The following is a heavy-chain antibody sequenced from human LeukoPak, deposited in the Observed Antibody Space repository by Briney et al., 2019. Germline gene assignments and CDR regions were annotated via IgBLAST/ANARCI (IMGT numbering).Heavy chain of an antibody. V-gene: IGHV1-69*04. CDR3: AGGEYSYGYGFDY. CDR2: IIPILGIA. CDR1: GYTFTSYG. D-gene: IGHD5-18*01. Sequence: SVKVSCKASGYTFTSYGISWVRQAPGQGLEWMGRIIPILGIANYAQKFQGRVTITADKSTSTAYMELSSLRSEDTAVYYCAGGEYSYGYGFDYWGQGTLVTVSS. J-gene: IGHJ4*02.